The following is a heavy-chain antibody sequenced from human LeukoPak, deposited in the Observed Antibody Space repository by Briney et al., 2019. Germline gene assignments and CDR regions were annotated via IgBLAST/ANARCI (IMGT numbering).Heavy chain of an antibody. CDR3: AKGIHSTGYYPFDY. Sequence: PGGSLRLSCPASGFTFSSYAMSWVRQAPGKGLEWVSGIGESGDNTYYADSVKGRFTISRDTSKSTLYLQLNSLRAEDTAIYYCAKGIHSTGYYPFDYWGQGTLVTVSS. CDR1: GFTFSSYA. D-gene: IGHD3-22*01. V-gene: IGHV3-23*01. J-gene: IGHJ4*02. CDR2: IGESGDNT.